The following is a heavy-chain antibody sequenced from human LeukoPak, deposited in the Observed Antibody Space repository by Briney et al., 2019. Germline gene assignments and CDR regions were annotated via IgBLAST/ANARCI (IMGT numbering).Heavy chain of an antibody. D-gene: IGHD6-19*01. CDR2: ISYDGSNK. J-gene: IGHJ6*02. CDR1: GFTFSSYA. V-gene: IGHV3-30-3*01. CDR3: ARDREQWLGPYYYGMDV. Sequence: PGGSLRPSCAASGFTFSSYAMHWVRQAPGKGLEWVAVISYDGSNKYYADSVKGRFTISRDNSKNTLYLQMNSLRAEDTAVYYCARDREQWLGPYYYGMDVWGQGTTVTVSS.